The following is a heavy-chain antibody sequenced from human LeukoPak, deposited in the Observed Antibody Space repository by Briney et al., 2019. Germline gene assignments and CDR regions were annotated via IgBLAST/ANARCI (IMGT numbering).Heavy chain of an antibody. J-gene: IGHJ4*02. CDR2: IYSGGTT. D-gene: IGHD6-19*01. CDR1: GLSVSSKY. CDR3: TKLKGWYGDGYFDY. Sequence: GGSLSLSCAAWGLSVSSKYMLWVRQPGGKGRVGVSVIYSGGTTFYADSVKGRFTISRDNSKNTLYLQMNSLRPDDTAVYYCTKLKGWYGDGYFDYWGPRILVTVSS. V-gene: IGHV3-53*01.